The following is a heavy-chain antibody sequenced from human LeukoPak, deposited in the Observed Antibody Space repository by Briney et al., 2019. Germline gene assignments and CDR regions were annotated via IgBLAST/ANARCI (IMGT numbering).Heavy chain of an antibody. D-gene: IGHD3-10*01. V-gene: IGHV4-34*01. CDR2: INHSGST. J-gene: IGHJ4*02. CDR3: ARSYGSGSSSVGYFDY. Sequence: SETLSLTCAVYGGSFSGYYWSWIRHPPGKGLEWIGEINHSGSTNYNPSLKSRVTISVDMSRNQFSLKLSSVTAADTAVYYCARSYGSGSSSVGYFDYWGQGTLVTVSS. CDR1: GGSFSGYY.